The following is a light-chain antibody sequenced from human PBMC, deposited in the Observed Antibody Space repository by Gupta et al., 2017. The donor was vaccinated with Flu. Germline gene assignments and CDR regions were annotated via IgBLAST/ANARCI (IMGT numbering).Light chain of an antibody. CDR2: KDN. CDR3: QSPDSTVTSLV. CDR1: ALPKQY. Sequence: SYELTQPPSVSVSPGQTARITCSGDALPKQYAYWYQQKPGPAPVLVIYKDNERPSGIPERCSGSSSGTTVTLTISGVQAEDEADYYCQSPDSTVTSLVFGGGTKLTVL. J-gene: IGLJ3*02. V-gene: IGLV3-25*03.